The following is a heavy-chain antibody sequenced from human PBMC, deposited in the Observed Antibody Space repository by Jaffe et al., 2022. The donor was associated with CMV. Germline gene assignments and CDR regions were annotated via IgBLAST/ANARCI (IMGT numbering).Heavy chain of an antibody. CDR3: ATDIVVVPAAISRDAFDI. CDR1: GFTFSSYA. D-gene: IGHD2-2*01. J-gene: IGHJ3*02. Sequence: EVQLLESGGGLVQPGGSLRLSCAASGFTFSSYAMSWVRQAPGKGLEWVSAISGSGGSTYYADSVKGRFTISRDNSKNTLYLQMNSLRAEDTAVYYCATDIVVVPAAISRDAFDIWGQGTMVTVSS. CDR2: ISGSGGST. V-gene: IGHV3-23*01.